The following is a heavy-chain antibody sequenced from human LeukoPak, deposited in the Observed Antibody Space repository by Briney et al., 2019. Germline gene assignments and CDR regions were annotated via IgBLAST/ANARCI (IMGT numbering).Heavy chain of an antibody. J-gene: IGHJ4*01. CDR1: GFAFSSHA. Sequence: GGSLRLSCAASGFAFSSHAMNWVRQAPGKGLEWVSSISGRGGGTYYADSVKGRFTISRDKSKNTLYLQMDSLRAEDTAIYYCVKKYYYDGSGNPIFDHWGQGTLVAVSS. CDR2: ISGRGGGT. D-gene: IGHD3-22*01. CDR3: VKKYYYDGSGNPIFDH. V-gene: IGHV3-23*01.